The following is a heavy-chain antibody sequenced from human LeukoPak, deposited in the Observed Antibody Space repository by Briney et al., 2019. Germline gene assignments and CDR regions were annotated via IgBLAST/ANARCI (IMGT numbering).Heavy chain of an antibody. CDR2: INHSGST. V-gene: IGHV4-34*01. Sequence: SEILSLTCAVYGGSFSGYYWSWIRQPPGKGLEWIGEINHSGSTNYNPSLKSRVTISVDTSKNQFSLKLSSVTAADTAVYYCALNYHFDYWGQGTLVTVSS. D-gene: IGHD4-11*01. J-gene: IGHJ4*02. CDR3: ALNYHFDY. CDR1: GGSFSGYY.